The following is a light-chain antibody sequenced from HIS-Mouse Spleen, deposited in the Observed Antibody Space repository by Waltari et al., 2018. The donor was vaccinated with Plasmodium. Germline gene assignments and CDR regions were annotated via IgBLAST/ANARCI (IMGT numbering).Light chain of an antibody. Sequence: SYELTQPPSVSVSPGQTARITCPADALPKTYTYWSQQKSGQAPVLVIYEDSKRPSGIPERFSGSSSGTMATLTISGAQVEDEADYYCYSTDSSGNHRVFGGGTKLTVL. CDR1: ALPKTY. J-gene: IGLJ3*02. V-gene: IGLV3-10*01. CDR2: EDS. CDR3: YSTDSSGNHRV.